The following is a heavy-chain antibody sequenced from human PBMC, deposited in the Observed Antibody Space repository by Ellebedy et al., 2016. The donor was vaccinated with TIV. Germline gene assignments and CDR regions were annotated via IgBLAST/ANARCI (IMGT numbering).Heavy chain of an antibody. CDR1: GFTFSSHW. Sequence: GESLKISCAASGFTFSSHWMHWVRQAPGKGLVWVSRINSDGSSTSYADSVKGRFTISRDNAKNTLYVQMNSLRAEDTAVYYCARGGRDQWLIDYWGQGTLVTVSS. CDR2: INSDGSST. V-gene: IGHV3-74*01. J-gene: IGHJ4*02. CDR3: ARGGRDQWLIDY. D-gene: IGHD6-19*01.